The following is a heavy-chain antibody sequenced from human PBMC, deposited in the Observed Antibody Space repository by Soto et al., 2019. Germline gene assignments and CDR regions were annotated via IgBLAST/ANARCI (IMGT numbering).Heavy chain of an antibody. D-gene: IGHD3-22*01. J-gene: IGHJ3*02. V-gene: IGHV3-7*03. CDR3: ARAGPRGNYYDISGYYYSRRAFDI. CDR2: IKQEGSEK. CDR1: GFTFSSYW. Sequence: GGSLRLSCAASGFTFSSYWMSWVRQAPGKGLEWVANIKQEGSEKYYVDSVKGRFTISRDNAKNSLYLQMNSLRAEDTAVYYCARAGPRGNYYDISGYYYSRRAFDIWGQGTMVTVS.